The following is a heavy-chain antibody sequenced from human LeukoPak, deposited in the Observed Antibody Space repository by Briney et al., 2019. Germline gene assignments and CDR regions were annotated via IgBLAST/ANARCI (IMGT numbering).Heavy chain of an antibody. V-gene: IGHV3-43D*03. CDR1: GFTFDDYA. D-gene: IGHD3-10*01. J-gene: IGHJ4*02. CDR2: ISWDGGST. CDR3: ARDMDYSASDSYTIEY. Sequence: GGSLRLSCAASGFTFDDYAMHWVRQAPGRGLEWVSLISWDGGSTYYSDSVKGRFTISRDNSKNSLYLQMNSLRAEDTALYYCARDMDYSASDSYTIEYWGQGILVTVSS.